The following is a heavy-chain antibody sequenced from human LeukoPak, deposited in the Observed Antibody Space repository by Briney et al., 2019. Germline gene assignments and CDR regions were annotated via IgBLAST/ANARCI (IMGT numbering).Heavy chain of an antibody. CDR3: ARDHRAYTAVVTWFDY. D-gene: IGHD5-18*01. CDR1: GYTFTGYY. V-gene: IGHV1-2*02. Sequence: ASVKVSCKASGYTFTGYYMHWVRQAPGQGLEWMGWINPNSSGTNYAQKFQGRVTMTRDTSISTAYMELSRLRSDDTAVYYCARDHRAYTAVVTWFDYWGQGTLVTVSS. J-gene: IGHJ4*02. CDR2: INPNSSGT.